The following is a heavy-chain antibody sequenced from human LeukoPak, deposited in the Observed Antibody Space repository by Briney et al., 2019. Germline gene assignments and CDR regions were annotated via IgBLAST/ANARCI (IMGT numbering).Heavy chain of an antibody. CDR1: GFTFTSYW. V-gene: IGHV3-74*01. J-gene: IGHJ5*01. CDR3: ERDGGLGKNWFDP. D-gene: IGHD3-16*01. Sequence: GGSLRLSCAASGFTFTSYWMHWVRQAPGKGLVWVSRVNSDESRTSYVDSVKGRFTISRDNAKNTLYLQMNSLRVEDTAVYYCERDGGLGKNWFDPWGKGALVTVSS. CDR2: VNSDESRT.